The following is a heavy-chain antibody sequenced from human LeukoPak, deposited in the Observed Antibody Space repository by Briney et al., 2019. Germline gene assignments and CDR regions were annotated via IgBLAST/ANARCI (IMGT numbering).Heavy chain of an antibody. J-gene: IGHJ4*02. CDR3: ARVWRGSYPLDY. Sequence: PSETLSLTCTVSGGSISSTNWWTWVRQPPGKGLEWIGEIYHTGNSNYSPSLKSRVAISVDKSKNQFSLELTSVTAADTAVYYCARVWRGSYPLDYWGQGTLVTVSS. D-gene: IGHD1-26*01. V-gene: IGHV4-4*02. CDR2: IYHTGNS. CDR1: GGSISSTNW.